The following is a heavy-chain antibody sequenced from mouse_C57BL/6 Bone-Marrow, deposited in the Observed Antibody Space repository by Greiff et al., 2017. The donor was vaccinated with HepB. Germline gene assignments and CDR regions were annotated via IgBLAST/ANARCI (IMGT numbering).Heavy chain of an antibody. D-gene: IGHD1-1*01. J-gene: IGHJ2*01. Sequence: QVQLQQPGAELVRPGPSVKLSCKASGYTFTSYWMHWVKQRPGQGLEWIGVIDPSDSYTNYNQKFKGKATLTVDTSSSTAYMQLSSLTSEDSAVYFCARFYYDYFDYWGQGTTLTVSS. CDR3: ARFYYDYFDY. CDR1: GYTFTSYW. V-gene: IGHV1-59*01. CDR2: IDPSDSYT.